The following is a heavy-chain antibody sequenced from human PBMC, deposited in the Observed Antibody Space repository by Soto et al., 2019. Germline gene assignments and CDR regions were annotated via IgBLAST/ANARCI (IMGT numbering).Heavy chain of an antibody. CDR3: ARFVSGSYYKTLYYFDY. CDR2: IYYSGST. V-gene: IGHV4-59*01. CDR1: GGSISSYY. J-gene: IGHJ4*02. Sequence: SETLSLTCTVSGGSISSYYWSWIRQPPGKGLEWIGYIYYSGSTNYNPSLKSRVTISVDTSKNQFSLKLSSVTAADTAVYYCARFVSGSYYKTLYYFDYWAQGTLVTVSS. D-gene: IGHD3-10*01.